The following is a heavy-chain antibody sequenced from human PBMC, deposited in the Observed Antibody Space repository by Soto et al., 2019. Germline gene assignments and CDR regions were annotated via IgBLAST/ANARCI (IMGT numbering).Heavy chain of an antibody. J-gene: IGHJ6*02. Sequence: QVQMVESGGGLVQPGGSLRLTCVASGFTFGSHGMHWVRQAPGKGLEWVAVISYDETNEHYVDSVKGRFTISRDNSKSILYLKRNRLRPADTDVYKCAKDLRTTISDYGMDVWGQGTTVTVSS. CDR2: ISYDETNE. CDR1: GFTFGSHG. CDR3: AKDLRTTISDYGMDV. V-gene: IGHV3-30*18.